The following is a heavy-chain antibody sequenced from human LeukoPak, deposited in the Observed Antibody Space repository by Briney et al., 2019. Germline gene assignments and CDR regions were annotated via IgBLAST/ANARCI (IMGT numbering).Heavy chain of an antibody. CDR1: GGSISHYY. Sequence: SETLSLTCTVSGGSISHYYWSWIRQPPGKGLEWIGYIYYSGTTNYNPSLKSRVTISVDTSKNQFSLKLNSVTAADTAVYYCAREDPQTKVPEGMDVSGQGTTVTVSS. J-gene: IGHJ6*02. CDR3: AREDPQTKVPEGMDV. V-gene: IGHV4-59*01. CDR2: IYYSGTT. D-gene: IGHD4/OR15-4a*01.